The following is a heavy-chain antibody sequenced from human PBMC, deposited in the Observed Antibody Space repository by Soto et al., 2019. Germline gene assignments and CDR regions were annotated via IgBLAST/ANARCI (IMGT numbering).Heavy chain of an antibody. Sequence: SLRLSCAASGFTFSNAWMSWVRQAPGKGLEWVGRIKSKTDGGTTDYAAPVKGRFTISRDDSKNTLYLQMNSLKTEDTAVYYCTTDHKHSSSWFPGGGAEYFQHWGQGTLVTVSS. J-gene: IGHJ1*01. V-gene: IGHV3-15*01. D-gene: IGHD6-13*01. CDR1: GFTFSNAW. CDR3: TTDHKHSSSWFPGGGAEYFQH. CDR2: IKSKTDGGTT.